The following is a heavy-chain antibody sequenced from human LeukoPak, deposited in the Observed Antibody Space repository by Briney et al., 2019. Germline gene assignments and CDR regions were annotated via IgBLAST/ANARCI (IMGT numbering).Heavy chain of an antibody. V-gene: IGHV3-64*01. D-gene: IGHD3-22*01. Sequence: PGGSLRLSCAASGFTFSSYAMHWVRQAPGKGLEYVSAISSNGGSTYYANSVKGRFTISRDNSKNTLYLQMGSLRAEDMAVYYCARWDSNGDYFDYWGQGTLVTVSS. CDR1: GFTFSSYA. CDR2: ISSNGGST. J-gene: IGHJ4*02. CDR3: ARWDSNGDYFDY.